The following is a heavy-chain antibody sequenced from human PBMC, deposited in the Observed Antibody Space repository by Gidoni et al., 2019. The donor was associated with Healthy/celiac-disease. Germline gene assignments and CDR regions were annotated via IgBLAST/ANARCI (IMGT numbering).Heavy chain of an antibody. J-gene: IGHJ4*02. CDR2: ISYDGSNK. Sequence: QVQLVESGGGVVQPGRSLILSCAASGLTCSRYAMHGVRQDPGKGLEWVAVISYDGSNKYYADSVKGRFTISRDNSKNTLYLQMNSLRAEDTAVYYCARDLAALSKLFDYWGQGTLVTVSS. V-gene: IGHV3-30-3*01. CDR3: ARDLAALSKLFDY. CDR1: GLTCSRYA. D-gene: IGHD6-19*01.